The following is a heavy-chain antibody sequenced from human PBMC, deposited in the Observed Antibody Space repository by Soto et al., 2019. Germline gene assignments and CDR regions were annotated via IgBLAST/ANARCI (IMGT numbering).Heavy chain of an antibody. CDR1: GGSISGFY. D-gene: IGHD1-26*01. CDR2: IHSTGRT. CDR3: ARVSKEYSGNGAFDY. V-gene: IGHV4-59*01. J-gene: IGHJ4*02. Sequence: SETLSLTCAVAGGSISGFYWIWIRKSPGEGLEWIAYIHSTGRTNYNPSLKGRVTFSLDMSKNQFSLKLSSVTAADRAPYFWARVSKEYSGNGAFDYGGLGTPVIVSS.